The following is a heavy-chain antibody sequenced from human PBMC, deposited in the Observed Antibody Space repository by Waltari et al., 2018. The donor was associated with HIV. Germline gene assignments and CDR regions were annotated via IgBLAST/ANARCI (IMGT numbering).Heavy chain of an antibody. J-gene: IGHJ4*01. CDR1: GGSIRSSNW. D-gene: IGHD1-26*01. Sequence: QLQLQESGPGLVQLSGTMSLTCAVSGGSIRSSNWWTWVRQSPGKGRVWTGEIYHSASPKDNPSLPRRVSIAVDKWKNQFSLGRNAVTAADTAVYFRARKSIVVHGPMYSPIYYWGQGTLVTVSS. CDR3: ARKSIVVHGPMYSPIYY. V-gene: IGHV4-4*02. CDR2: IYHSASP.